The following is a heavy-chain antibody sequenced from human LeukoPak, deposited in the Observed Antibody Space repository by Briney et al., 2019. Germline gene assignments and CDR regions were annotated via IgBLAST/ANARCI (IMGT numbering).Heavy chain of an antibody. D-gene: IGHD6-13*01. CDR1: GFTFSSYG. V-gene: IGHV3-30*02. CDR2: IRYDGSNK. Sequence: GGSLRLSCAASGFTFSSYGMHWVRQAPGKGLEWVALIRYDGSNKYYADSVKGRFTISRDNSKNTLYLQMNSLRAEDTAVYYCAKFSGTIENIDYWGQGTLVTVSS. CDR3: AKFSGTIENIDY. J-gene: IGHJ4*02.